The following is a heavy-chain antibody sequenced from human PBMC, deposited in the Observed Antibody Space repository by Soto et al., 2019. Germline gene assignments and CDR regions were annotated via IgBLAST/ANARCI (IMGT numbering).Heavy chain of an antibody. V-gene: IGHV4-31*03. Sequence: QVQLQESGPGLVKPSQTLSLTCTVSGDSISSGGYYWSWIRQHPGKGLEWIGSISYSGSTYYNPSLKSRFTISVDTSKNQSSLKLCSVTAADTAVDYCARGVLHWGQGTLVTVSS. CDR3: ARGVLH. J-gene: IGHJ4*02. D-gene: IGHD3-16*01. CDR2: ISYSGST. CDR1: GDSISSGGYY.